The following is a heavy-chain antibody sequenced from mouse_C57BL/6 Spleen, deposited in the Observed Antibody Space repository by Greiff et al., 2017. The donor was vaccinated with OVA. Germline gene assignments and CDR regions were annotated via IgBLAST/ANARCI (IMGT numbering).Heavy chain of an antibody. CDR2: IYPGNSDT. CDR3: TSGYYYGSSYDYAMDY. D-gene: IGHD1-1*01. V-gene: IGHV1-5*01. CDR1: GYTFTSYW. J-gene: IGHJ4*01. Sequence: VQLQQSGTVLARPGASVKMSCKTSGYTFTSYWMHWVRQRPGQGLEWIGAIYPGNSDTSYNQKFKGKAKLTAVTSASTAYMELSSLTNEDSAVYYCTSGYYYGSSYDYAMDYWGQGTSVTVSS.